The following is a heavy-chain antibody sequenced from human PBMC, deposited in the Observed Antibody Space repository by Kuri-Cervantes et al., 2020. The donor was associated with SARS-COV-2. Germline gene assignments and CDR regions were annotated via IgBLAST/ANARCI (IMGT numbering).Heavy chain of an antibody. Sequence: SVKVSCKASGYTFTGYYMHWVRQAPGQGLEWMGGIIPIFGTANYAQKFQGRVTITADESTSTAYMELSSLRSEDTAVYYCARTEDIVLMVYGLYGMDVWGQGTTVTVSS. V-gene: IGHV1-69*13. CDR1: GYTFTGYY. CDR3: ARTEDIVLMVYGLYGMDV. CDR2: IIPIFGTA. J-gene: IGHJ6*02. D-gene: IGHD2-8*01.